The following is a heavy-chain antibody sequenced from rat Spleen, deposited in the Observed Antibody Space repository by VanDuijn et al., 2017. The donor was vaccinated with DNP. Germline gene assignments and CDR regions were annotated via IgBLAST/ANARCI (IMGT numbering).Heavy chain of an antibody. V-gene: IGHV4-2*01. Sequence: EVKLVESGGGLVQPGRSLKLSCAASGFNFNDYWVGWVRQAPGKGLEWIGEINQDSSAINHIPSLKDKFTISRDNAQNTLYLQMDSLRSEDTATYYCATQITTSFFDYWGQGVMVTVSS. J-gene: IGHJ2*01. CDR1: GFNFNDYW. CDR2: INQDSSAI. CDR3: ATQITTSFFDY. D-gene: IGHD1-10*01.